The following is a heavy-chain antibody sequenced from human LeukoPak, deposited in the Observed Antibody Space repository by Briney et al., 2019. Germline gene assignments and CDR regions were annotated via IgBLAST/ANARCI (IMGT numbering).Heavy chain of an antibody. CDR3: AKAADYHDTSGYDYYFDN. V-gene: IGHV3-30-3*01. CDR1: GFTFSSYA. J-gene: IGHJ4*02. Sequence: GGSLRLSCAASGFTFSSYAMHWVRQAPGKGLEWVAVISYDGSNKYYADSVKGRFTISRDNSKNTLYLQMNSPRAEDTAVYYCAKAADYHDTSGYDYYFDNWGQGTLVTVSS. D-gene: IGHD3-22*01. CDR2: ISYDGSNK.